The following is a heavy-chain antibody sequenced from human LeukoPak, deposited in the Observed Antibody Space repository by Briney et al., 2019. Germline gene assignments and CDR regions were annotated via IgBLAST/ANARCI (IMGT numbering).Heavy chain of an antibody. D-gene: IGHD6-19*01. Sequence: GASVKVSCKASGYTLTSYYMHWVRQAPGQGLEWMGIINPSGGSTSYAQKFQGRVTMTRDTSTSTVYMEVSSLRSEGTVVYYCARVWSSGWPPNPNYYYGMDVWGQGTTVTVSS. CDR3: ARVWSSGWPPNPNYYYGMDV. J-gene: IGHJ6*02. CDR2: INPSGGST. V-gene: IGHV1-46*01. CDR1: GYTLTSYY.